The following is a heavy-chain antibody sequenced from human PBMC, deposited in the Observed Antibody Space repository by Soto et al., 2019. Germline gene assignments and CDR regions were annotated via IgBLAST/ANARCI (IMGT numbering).Heavy chain of an antibody. Sequence: SETLSLTCSVSGGTINSGDYFWSWIRQPPGKGLEWIGSIFYTGSTYYSRSLKSRASMSMDTSKNPFSLRLRTLTAADTAVYFCARVEATLYRHYYFGYWGQGTPVAVAS. D-gene: IGHD5-12*01. CDR2: IFYTGST. V-gene: IGHV4-30-4*01. CDR3: ARVEATLYRHYYFGY. J-gene: IGHJ4*02. CDR1: GGTINSGDYF.